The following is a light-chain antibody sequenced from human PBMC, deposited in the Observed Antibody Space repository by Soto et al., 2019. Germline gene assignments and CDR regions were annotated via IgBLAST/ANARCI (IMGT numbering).Light chain of an antibody. J-gene: IGLJ3*02. CDR1: SSNIGAGYD. CDR2: EVS. Sequence: QSVLTQPPSVSGAPGRGVTISCTGSSSNIGAGYDVHWYQQLPGIAPKLIIYEVSNRPSGVSDRFSASKSGNTASLTISGLQTEDEADYYCSSYSSTSALGVFGGGTKLTVL. V-gene: IGLV1-40*01. CDR3: SSYSSTSALGV.